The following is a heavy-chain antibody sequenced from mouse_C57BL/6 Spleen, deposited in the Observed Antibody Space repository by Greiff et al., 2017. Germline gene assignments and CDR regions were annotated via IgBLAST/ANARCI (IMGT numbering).Heavy chain of an antibody. CDR1: GYAFSSSW. CDR3: ARKDYSLDY. D-gene: IGHD2-12*01. Sequence: VKLMESGPELVKPGASVKISCKASGYAFSSSWMNWVKQRPGKGLEWIGRIYPGDGDTNYNGKFKGKATLTVDQSSSTAYMQLNSLTSEDSAVYYCARKDYSLDYWGQGTTLTVSS. J-gene: IGHJ2*01. CDR2: IYPGDGDT. V-gene: IGHV1-82*01.